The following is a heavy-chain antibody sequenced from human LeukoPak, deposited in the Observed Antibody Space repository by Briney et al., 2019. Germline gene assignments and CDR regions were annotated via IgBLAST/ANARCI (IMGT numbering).Heavy chain of an antibody. CDR2: IWYDGSNK. V-gene: IGHV3-33*01. D-gene: IGHD2-2*01. CDR3: ARDTCSSTSCRNYYGMDV. Sequence: AGGSLRLSCAASGFTFSSYGMHWVRQAPGKGLEWVAVIWYDGSNKYYADSVKGRFTISRDNSKNTLYLQMNSLRAEDTAVYYCARDTCSSTSCRNYYGMDVWGQGTTVTVSS. J-gene: IGHJ6*02. CDR1: GFTFSSYG.